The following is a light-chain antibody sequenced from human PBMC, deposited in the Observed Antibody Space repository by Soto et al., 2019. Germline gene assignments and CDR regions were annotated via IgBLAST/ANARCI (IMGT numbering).Light chain of an antibody. CDR3: LHDYTYPRT. V-gene: IGKV1-6*01. J-gene: IGKJ1*01. CDR2: AAS. Sequence: AIQVTQSPSSLSASVGDRVTITCRASQDIKNDLGWYQQTPGKSPKLLIYAASTLESGVPSRFSGSGSGTDFTLTCRSLQPEDSGTYYCLHDYTYPRTFGQGTTVEI. CDR1: QDIKND.